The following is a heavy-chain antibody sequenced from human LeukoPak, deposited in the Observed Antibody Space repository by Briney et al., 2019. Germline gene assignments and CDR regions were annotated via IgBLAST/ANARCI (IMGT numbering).Heavy chain of an antibody. V-gene: IGHV3-7*01. D-gene: IGHD2-8*01. J-gene: IGHJ4*02. CDR1: GFTFSSYW. Sequence: PGGSLRLSCAASGFTFSSYWMSWVRQAPGKGLEWVASIKQDGSEKYYVDSVKGRFTISRDNAKNSLYLQMNSQRAEDTAVYYCSTNNAYLYDYWGQGTLVTVSS. CDR2: IKQDGSEK. CDR3: STNNAYLYDY.